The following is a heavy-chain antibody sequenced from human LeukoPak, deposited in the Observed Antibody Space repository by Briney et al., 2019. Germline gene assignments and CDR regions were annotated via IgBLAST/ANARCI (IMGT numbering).Heavy chain of an antibody. V-gene: IGHV5-51*01. D-gene: IGHD4-23*01. Sequence: GESLKISCKGSGYSFTSYWIGWVRQMPGKGLEWMGIIYPGDSDTRYSPSFQGQVTISADKSISTAYLQWSSLKASDTAMYYCARRMTTVVERDAFDIWGQGTMVTVSS. CDR1: GYSFTSYW. CDR2: IYPGDSDT. J-gene: IGHJ3*02. CDR3: ARRMTTVVERDAFDI.